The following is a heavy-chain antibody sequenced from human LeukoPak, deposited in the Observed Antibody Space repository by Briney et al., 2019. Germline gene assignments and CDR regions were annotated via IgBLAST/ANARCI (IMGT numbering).Heavy chain of an antibody. D-gene: IGHD1-14*01. CDR1: GFTFSSYS. Sequence: GGSLRLSCAASGFTFSSYSMNWDRQAPGKGLEWVSSISSSSSYIYYADSVKGRFTISRDNAKNSLYLQMNSLRAEDTAVYYCAGTGDKGPIDYWGQGTLVTVSS. V-gene: IGHV3-21*01. CDR3: AGTGDKGPIDY. J-gene: IGHJ4*02. CDR2: ISSSSSYI.